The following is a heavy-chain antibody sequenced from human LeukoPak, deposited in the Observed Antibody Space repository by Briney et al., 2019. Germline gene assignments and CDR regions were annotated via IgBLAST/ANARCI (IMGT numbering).Heavy chain of an antibody. J-gene: IGHJ6*02. D-gene: IGHD1-26*01. Sequence: SETLSLTCSVSGGSISGYYWSWIRQPPGKGLEWIGYIYYTGSTNYNPSLTSRVNMSVDSSKNQLSLNLTSVTAADTAVYYCASGSYNYYGMDVWGQGTTVTVSS. CDR3: ASGSYNYYGMDV. CDR1: GGSISGYY. CDR2: IYYTGST. V-gene: IGHV4-59*01.